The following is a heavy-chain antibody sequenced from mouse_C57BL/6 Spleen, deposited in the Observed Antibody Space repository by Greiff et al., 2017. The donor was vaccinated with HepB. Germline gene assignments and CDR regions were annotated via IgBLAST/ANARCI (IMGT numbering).Heavy chain of an antibody. D-gene: IGHD2-4*01. CDR3: TRRGYYERAMDY. Sequence: DVMLVESGEGLVKPGGSLKLSCAASGFTFSSYAMSWVRQTPEKRLEWVAYISSGGDYIYYADTVKGRFTISRDNARNTLYLQMSSLKSEDTAMYYCTRRGYYERAMDYWGQGTSVTVSS. CDR2: ISSGGDYI. J-gene: IGHJ4*01. V-gene: IGHV5-9-1*02. CDR1: GFTFSSYA.